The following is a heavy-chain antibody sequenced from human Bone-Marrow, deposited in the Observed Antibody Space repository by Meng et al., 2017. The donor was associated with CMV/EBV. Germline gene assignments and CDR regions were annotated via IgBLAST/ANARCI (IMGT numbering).Heavy chain of an antibody. V-gene: IGHV3-30-3*01. CDR1: GFTFSSYA. Sequence: GESLRISCAASGFTFSSYAMHWVRQAPGKGLEWVAVISYDGSNKYYADPVKGRFTISRDNSKNTLYLQMNSLRPEDTVVYYCARTIAVAGTWGYYYYGMDVWGQGTTVTVSS. D-gene: IGHD6-19*01. CDR3: ARTIAVAGTWGYYYYGMDV. CDR2: ISYDGSNK. J-gene: IGHJ6*02.